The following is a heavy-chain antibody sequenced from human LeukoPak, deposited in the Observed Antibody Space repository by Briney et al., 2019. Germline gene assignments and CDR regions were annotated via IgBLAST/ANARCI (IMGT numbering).Heavy chain of an antibody. CDR1: GVAFSSYA. Sequence: PGRSLRLSCAASGVAFSSYAIHWGRHGPRKGRGWVAVISYDVSNKSYADPAKGRFTISRDNPKNTLYLQMHSLRAAATPVYYFAGGRIGRSTSYFDYWGQGTLVTVSS. CDR2: ISYDVSNK. V-gene: IGHV3-30-3*01. D-gene: IGHD6-13*01. CDR3: AGGRIGRSTSYFDY. J-gene: IGHJ4*02.